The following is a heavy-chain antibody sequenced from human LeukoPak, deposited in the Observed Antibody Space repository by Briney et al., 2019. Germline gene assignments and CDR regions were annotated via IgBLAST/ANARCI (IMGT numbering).Heavy chain of an antibody. CDR1: GFTFDDYA. V-gene: IGHV3-9*01. CDR2: ISWNSGSI. Sequence: GGSLRLSCAASGFTFDDYAMHWVRQAPGKGLEWVSGISWNSGSIGYADSVKGRFTISRDNAKNSLYLQMNSLRAEDTALYYCAKDSHWGIAAAGHFDYWGQGTLVTVSS. D-gene: IGHD6-13*01. CDR3: AKDSHWGIAAAGHFDY. J-gene: IGHJ4*02.